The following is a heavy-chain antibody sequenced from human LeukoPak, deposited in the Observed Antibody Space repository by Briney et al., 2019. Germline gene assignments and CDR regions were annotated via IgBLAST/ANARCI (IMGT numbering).Heavy chain of an antibody. CDR2: ISTSSIYI. CDR1: GFTFSTYS. J-gene: IGHJ3*02. CDR3: ARCWGSGSYLFDAFDI. Sequence: PGGSLRLSCAASGFTFSTYSMNWVRQAPGKGLEWVSSISTSSIYIYYADLVRGRFTISRDNAKNSLYLQMNSLRAEDTAVYYCARCWGSGSYLFDAFDIWGQGTMVTVSS. V-gene: IGHV3-21*01. D-gene: IGHD1-26*01.